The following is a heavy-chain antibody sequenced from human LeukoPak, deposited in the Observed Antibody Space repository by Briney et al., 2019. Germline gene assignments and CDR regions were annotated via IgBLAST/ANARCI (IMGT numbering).Heavy chain of an antibody. D-gene: IGHD6-19*01. CDR3: AKVGYTSGWSHFDY. CDR1: GFTLSSYA. V-gene: IGHV3-23*01. J-gene: IGHJ4*02. CDR2: FSASGGST. Sequence: GGSLRLSCAASGFTLSSYAMSWVRQAPGKGLEWVSVFSASGGSTYYADSVKGRFTISRDNSKNTLYLQMNSLRAEDTAVYYCAKVGYTSGWSHFDYWGQGTLVTVSS.